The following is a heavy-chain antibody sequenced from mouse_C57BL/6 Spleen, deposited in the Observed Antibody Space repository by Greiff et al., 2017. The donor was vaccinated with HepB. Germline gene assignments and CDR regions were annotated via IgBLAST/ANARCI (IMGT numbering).Heavy chain of an antibody. V-gene: IGHV1-15*01. J-gene: IGHJ1*03. CDR1: GYTFTDYE. D-gene: IGHD1-1*01. CDR2: IDPETGGT. Sequence: VQLQQSGAELVRPGASVTLSCKASGYTFTDYEMHWVKQTPVHGLEWIGAIDPETGGTAYNQKFKGKAILTADKSSSTAYMELRSLTSEDSAVYYCTRSPLRGSSSRYFDVWGTGTTVTVSS. CDR3: TRSPLRGSSSRYFDV.